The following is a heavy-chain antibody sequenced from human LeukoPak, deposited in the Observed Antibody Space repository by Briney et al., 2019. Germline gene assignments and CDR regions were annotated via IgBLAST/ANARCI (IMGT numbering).Heavy chain of an antibody. CDR1: GYTFSNYY. CDR2: INPSGGST. J-gene: IGHJ3*02. V-gene: IGHV1-46*03. D-gene: IGHD2-15*01. Sequence: ASVKVSCKASGYTFSNYYMHWVRQAPGQGLEWMGMINPSGGSTTYAQRFQGRVTMTRDTSTSTVYMDLSSLRSEDTAVYYCARERGSAYCTGGSCYSFAGDDASDIWGQGTMVTDSS. CDR3: ARERGSAYCTGGSCYSFAGDDASDI.